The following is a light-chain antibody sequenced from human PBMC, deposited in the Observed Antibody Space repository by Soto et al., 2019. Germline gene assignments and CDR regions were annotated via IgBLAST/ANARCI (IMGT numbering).Light chain of an antibody. CDR2: AAS. J-gene: IGKJ4*01. V-gene: IGKV1-9*01. CDR3: QQLNSYPRT. Sequence: DIQLTQSPSFLSASVGDRVIITCRASQGISSYLAWYQQKPGKAPKLLIYAASTLQSGVPSRFSGSGSGTEFTLTISSLQPEDFATYYCQQLNSYPRTFGGGTKVEIK. CDR1: QGISSY.